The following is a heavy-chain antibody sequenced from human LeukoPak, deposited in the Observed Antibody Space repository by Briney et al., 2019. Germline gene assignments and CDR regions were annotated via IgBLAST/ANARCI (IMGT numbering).Heavy chain of an antibody. CDR2: IHHSGTT. CDR3: ARRTDSGSWYFDL. V-gene: IGHV4-59*01. J-gene: IGHJ2*01. Sequence: PSETLSLTCTVSGDSMTNYYWNWIRQPPGKGLEWIGYIHHSGTTNYNPSLKSRLTMSVDTSKNQFSLKLTSVSAADTAMYYCARRTDSGSWYFDLRGRGTLVTVSS. D-gene: IGHD6-6*01. CDR1: GDSMTNYY.